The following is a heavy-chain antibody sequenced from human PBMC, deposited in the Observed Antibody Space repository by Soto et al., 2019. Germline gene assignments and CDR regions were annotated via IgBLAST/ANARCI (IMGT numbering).Heavy chain of an antibody. D-gene: IGHD2-15*01. J-gene: IGHJ4*02. CDR1: GGSISSSTYY. CDR3: VKPYHCSAGICYLEE. CDR2: ITYSGNS. Sequence: QLQLQESGPGVVKSSETLSLTCTVSGGSISSSTYYWGWIRQPPGKGLEWIGSITYSGNSYYKPSLKSRVNISLDTSKNHLSLRLSSVTAADTAVYYCVKPYHCSAGICYLEEWGQGTLVTVSS. V-gene: IGHV4-39*01.